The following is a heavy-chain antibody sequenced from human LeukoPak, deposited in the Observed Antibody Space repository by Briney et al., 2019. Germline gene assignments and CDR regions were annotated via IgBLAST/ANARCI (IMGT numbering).Heavy chain of an antibody. CDR1: GGTFSSYA. CDR3: ARAEAAAGTGHLY. J-gene: IGHJ4*02. Sequence: WASVKVSCKASGGTFSSYAISWVRQAPGQGREWMGGIIPIFGTANYAQKFQGRVTITADESTSTAYMELSSLRSEDTAVYYCARAEAAAGTGHLYWGQGTLVTVSS. V-gene: IGHV1-69*13. D-gene: IGHD6-13*01. CDR2: IIPIFGTA.